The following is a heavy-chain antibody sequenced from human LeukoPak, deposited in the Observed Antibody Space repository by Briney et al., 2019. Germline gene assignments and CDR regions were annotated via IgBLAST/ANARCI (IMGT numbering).Heavy chain of an antibody. Sequence: ASVKVSCKASGYTFTSYDINWVRQATGQGLEWMGWMNPNSGNTGYAQKFQGRVTMTRNTSISTAYMELSSLRSEDTAVYSSAILWVPDYGAIPLDYWGQGTLVTVSS. J-gene: IGHJ4*02. CDR1: GYTFTSYD. V-gene: IGHV1-8*01. CDR2: MNPNSGNT. CDR3: AILWVPDYGAIPLDY. D-gene: IGHD4-17*01.